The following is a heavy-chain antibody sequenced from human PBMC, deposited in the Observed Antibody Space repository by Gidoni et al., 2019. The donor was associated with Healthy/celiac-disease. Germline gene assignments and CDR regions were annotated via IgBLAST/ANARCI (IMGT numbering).Heavy chain of an antibody. CDR2: IYYSGST. V-gene: IGHV4-39*01. Sequence: QLQLQESGPGLVKPSETLSLTCTVSGGSISSSSYYWGWIRQPPGKGLEWIGSIYYSGSTYYNPSLKSRVTISVDTSKNQFSLKLSSVTAADTAVYYCARHEMYTVTTRGYYFDYWGQGTLVTVSS. CDR3: ARHEMYTVTTRGYYFDY. J-gene: IGHJ4*02. D-gene: IGHD4-4*01. CDR1: GGSISSSSYY.